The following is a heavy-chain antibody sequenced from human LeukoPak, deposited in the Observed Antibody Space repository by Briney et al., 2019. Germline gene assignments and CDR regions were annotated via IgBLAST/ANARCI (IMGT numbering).Heavy chain of an antibody. D-gene: IGHD3-22*01. CDR1: GGSISSYY. Sequence: SETLSLTCTVSGGSISSYYWSWIGQPAGKGPEWIGRIYASGSTKYNPSLKSRVTMSVDTSKNQFSLKLSSVTAADTAVYYCARAISNDDNSGYYYWGQGTLVTVSS. CDR3: ARAISNDDNSGYYY. J-gene: IGHJ4*02. V-gene: IGHV4-4*07. CDR2: IYASGST.